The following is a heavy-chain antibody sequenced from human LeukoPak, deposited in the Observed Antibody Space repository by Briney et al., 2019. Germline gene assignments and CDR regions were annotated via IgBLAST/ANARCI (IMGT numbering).Heavy chain of an antibody. CDR3: AKGVVVAPDVTPFDY. CDR1: GFTFDDYA. Sequence: PGGSLRLSCAASGFTFDDYAMHWVRQAPGKGLEWVSGISWNSDNIGYADSVKGRFTISRDNAKNSLYLQMNSLRAEDTAVYYCAKGVVVAPDVTPFDYWGQGTLVTVSS. V-gene: IGHV3-9*01. D-gene: IGHD2-2*01. J-gene: IGHJ4*02. CDR2: ISWNSDNI.